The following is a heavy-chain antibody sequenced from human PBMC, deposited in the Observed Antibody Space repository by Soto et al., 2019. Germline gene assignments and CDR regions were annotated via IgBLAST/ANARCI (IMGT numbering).Heavy chain of an antibody. Sequence: GGSLRLSCAASGFTFSSYSMNWVRQAPGKGLEWVSSISSSSSYIYYADSVKGRFTISRDNATNSLYLQMNSLRAQDTAVYYCAREPVDGNYYYYGMDVWGQGNTVTVS. V-gene: IGHV3-21*01. J-gene: IGHJ6*02. CDR1: GFTFSSYS. CDR2: ISSSSSYI. D-gene: IGHD6-19*01. CDR3: AREPVDGNYYYYGMDV.